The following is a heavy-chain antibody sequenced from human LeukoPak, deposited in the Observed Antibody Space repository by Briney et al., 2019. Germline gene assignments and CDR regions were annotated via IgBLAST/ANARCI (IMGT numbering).Heavy chain of an antibody. J-gene: IGHJ4*02. Sequence: KASETLSLTCTVSGGSISSYYWSWIRQPPGKGLEWIGYIYYSGSTNYNPSLKSRVTISVDTSKNQFSLKLSSVTAADTAVYYCARSDYDILTGNTFVGSFDYWGQGTLVTVSS. CDR2: IYYSGST. CDR3: ARSDYDILTGNTFVGSFDY. D-gene: IGHD3-9*01. CDR1: GGSISSYY. V-gene: IGHV4-59*12.